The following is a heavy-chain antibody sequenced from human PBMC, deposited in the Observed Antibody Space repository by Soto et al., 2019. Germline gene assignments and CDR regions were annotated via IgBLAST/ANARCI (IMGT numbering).Heavy chain of an antibody. CDR3: VRGKYSGSYFFDY. V-gene: IGHV3-74*01. Sequence: EVQLVESGGGLVQPGGTLRLSCEASGFSFNNDWMHWVRQAPGKRLVWVSSLSSVGNTADYADSVKGRFTISRDNAKHTLYLQMNSLGAEDTATYYCVRGKYSGSYFFDYCGQGTLVTVSS. J-gene: IGHJ4*02. D-gene: IGHD1-26*01. CDR2: LSSVGNTA. CDR1: GFSFNNDW.